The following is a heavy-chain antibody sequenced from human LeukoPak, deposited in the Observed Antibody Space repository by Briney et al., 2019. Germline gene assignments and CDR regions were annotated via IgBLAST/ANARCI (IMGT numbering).Heavy chain of an antibody. D-gene: IGHD6-13*01. V-gene: IGHV3-30-3*01. CDR1: GFTFSSYA. J-gene: IGHJ4*02. Sequence: GGSLRLSCAASGFTFSSYAMHWVRQAPGKGLEWVAVISYDGSNKYYADSVKGRFTISRDNSKNTLYLQMSSLRVEDTAVYYCAKDADGRSRYSSSWYNFPYYFDSWGQGTLVTVSS. CDR3: AKDADGRSRYSSSWYNFPYYFDS. CDR2: ISYDGSNK.